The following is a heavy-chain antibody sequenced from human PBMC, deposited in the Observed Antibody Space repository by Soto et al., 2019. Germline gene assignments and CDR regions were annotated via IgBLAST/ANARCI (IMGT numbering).Heavy chain of an antibody. CDR1: GDSHY. CDR3: ARHAEIAAAGRPYNWFDP. V-gene: IGHV4-39*01. Sequence: PSETLSLTCTFSGDSHYWVWIRQPPGKGLEWIGSVCYSGSTCSRGTTYYNPSLKSRVTVSVQTSKNQLSLKLNFVTAADTAVYYCARHAEIAAAGRPYNWFDPWGQGTLVTVSS. CDR2: VCYSGST. D-gene: IGHD6-13*01. J-gene: IGHJ5*02.